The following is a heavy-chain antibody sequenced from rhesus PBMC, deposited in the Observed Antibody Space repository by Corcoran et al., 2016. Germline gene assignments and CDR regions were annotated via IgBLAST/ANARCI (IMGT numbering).Heavy chain of an antibody. CDR1: GGSFSGYY. Sequence: QVQLQESGPGLVKPSETLSLTCAVSGGSFSGYYWGWIRQPPGKGLEWIGYIRGSSGSTYYNPPLNSRVTISTDTAKTQFALKLSSVTAADTAVYYCARARRFDVWGPGVLFTVSS. CDR3: ARARRFDV. V-gene: IGHV4-165*01. J-gene: IGHJ5-1*01. CDR2: IRGSSGST.